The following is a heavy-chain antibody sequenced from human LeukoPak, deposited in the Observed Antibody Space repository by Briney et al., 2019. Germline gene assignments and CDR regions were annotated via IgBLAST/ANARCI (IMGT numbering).Heavy chain of an antibody. CDR1: GGSISSCY. D-gene: IGHD3-10*01. V-gene: IGHV4-39*07. Sequence: SETLSLTCTVSGGSISSCYWGWIRQPPGKELEWIASVYYSGATYYNPSLRSRVTISVDTSKNQFSLKVSSVTAADTAVYYCASHGPSGSYFAFDYWGQGTLVTVSS. CDR2: VYYSGAT. J-gene: IGHJ4*02. CDR3: ASHGPSGSYFAFDY.